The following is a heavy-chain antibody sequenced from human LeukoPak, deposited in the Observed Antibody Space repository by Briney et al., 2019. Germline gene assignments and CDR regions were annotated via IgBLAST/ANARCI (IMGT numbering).Heavy chain of an antibody. D-gene: IGHD5-18*01. J-gene: IGHJ4*02. Sequence: PGGSLRLSCAASGFTVGSNYMTWVRQAPGKGLEWVSIFYGGETTYYADSVKGRFTISRDNSKNTLYLQMNSLRAEDTAVYYCTGYISGFPCWGQGTLVTVSS. V-gene: IGHV3-53*01. CDR3: TGYISGFPC. CDR1: GFTVGSNY. CDR2: FYGGETT.